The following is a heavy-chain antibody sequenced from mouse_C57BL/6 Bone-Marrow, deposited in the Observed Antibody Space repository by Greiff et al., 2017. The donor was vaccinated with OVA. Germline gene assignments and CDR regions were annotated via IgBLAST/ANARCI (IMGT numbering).Heavy chain of an antibody. Sequence: QVQLKESGAELVRPGTSVKVSCKASGYAFTNYLIEWVKQRPGQGLEWIGVINPGSGGTNYNEKFKGKATLTADKSSSTAYMQLSSLTSEDSAVYFCAELGGGFAYWGQGTLVTVPA. V-gene: IGHV1-54*01. CDR3: AELGGGFAY. J-gene: IGHJ3*01. CDR2: INPGSGGT. D-gene: IGHD4-1*01. CDR1: GYAFTNYL.